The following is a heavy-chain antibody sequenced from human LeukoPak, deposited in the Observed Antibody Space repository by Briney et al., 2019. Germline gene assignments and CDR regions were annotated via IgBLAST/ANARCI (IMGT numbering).Heavy chain of an antibody. V-gene: IGHV4-4*07. CDR3: ARVRENDSSGYYFGRENWFDP. CDR1: GGSISGYY. Sequence: NASETLSLTCTVSGGSISGYYWSWIRQPAGKGLEWIGRIYTSGSTNYNPSLKGRVTMSVDTSKNQFSLKLSSVTAADTAVYYCARVRENDSSGYYFGRENWFDPWGQGTLVTVSS. D-gene: IGHD3-22*01. J-gene: IGHJ5*02. CDR2: IYTSGST.